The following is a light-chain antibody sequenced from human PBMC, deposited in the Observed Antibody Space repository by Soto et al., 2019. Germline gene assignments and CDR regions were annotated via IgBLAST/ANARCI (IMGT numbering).Light chain of an antibody. CDR3: QQYDSWT. CDR1: QRLSASD. J-gene: IGKJ1*01. V-gene: IGKV3-20*01. Sequence: EIALSLSPGTRSLPPGQRATLSCRASQRLSASDIAWYQQHLGQAPRLLTNGASSRATGIPDRFNGSGSGKDSTLTISRVAPEDFAEYCCQQYDSWTFGQGTKVDIK. CDR2: GAS.